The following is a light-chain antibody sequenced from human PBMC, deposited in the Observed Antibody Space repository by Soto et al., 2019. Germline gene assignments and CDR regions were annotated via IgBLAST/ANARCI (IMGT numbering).Light chain of an antibody. CDR2: GNS. CDR1: ISNIGAGYD. Sequence: QSVLTQPPSVSGAPGQRVTISCTGSISNIGAGYDVHWYQQLPGTVPKVLIYGNSNRPSGVPDRFSGSKSGTSASLAITGLQAEDEADYYCQSSDISLSACHVFRNGTKLTVL. V-gene: IGLV1-40*01. J-gene: IGLJ1*01. CDR3: QSSDISLSACHV.